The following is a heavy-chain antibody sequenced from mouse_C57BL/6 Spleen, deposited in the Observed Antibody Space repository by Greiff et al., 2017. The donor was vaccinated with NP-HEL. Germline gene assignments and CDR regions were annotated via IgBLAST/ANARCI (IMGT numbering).Heavy chain of an antibody. D-gene: IGHD4-1*01. V-gene: IGHV1-54*01. CDR2: INPGSGGT. Sequence: QVQLQQSGAELVRPGTSVKVSCKASGYAFTNYLIEWVKQRPGQGLEWIGVINPGSGGTNYNEKFKGKATLTADKSSSTAYMQLSSLTSEDSAVYFCARGALGLDYWGQATTLTVSS. CDR1: GYAFTNYL. CDR3: ARGALGLDY. J-gene: IGHJ2*01.